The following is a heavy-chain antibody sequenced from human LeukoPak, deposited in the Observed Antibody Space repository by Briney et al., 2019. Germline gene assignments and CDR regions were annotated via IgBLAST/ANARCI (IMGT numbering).Heavy chain of an antibody. CDR3: ARVKVLRFLEWFLDF. J-gene: IGHJ4*02. V-gene: IGHV4-31*03. Sequence: PSETLSLTCSVSGSSVSSDEYYWSWVRQHPGKGLEWIGCVYYSGSSYYIPSLESRVTMSVEVSKNQFSLELRSVTPADTAVYYCARVKVLRFLEWFLDFWGQGALVTVSS. D-gene: IGHD3-3*01. CDR1: GSSVSSDEYY. CDR2: VYYSGSS.